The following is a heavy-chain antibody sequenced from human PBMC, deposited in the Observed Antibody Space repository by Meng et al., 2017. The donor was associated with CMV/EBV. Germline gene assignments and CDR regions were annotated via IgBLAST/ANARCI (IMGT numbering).Heavy chain of an antibody. J-gene: IGHJ4*02. CDR1: GFTFSSYG. D-gene: IGHD3-10*01. CDR2: IRYDGSNK. V-gene: IGHV3-30*02. Sequence: GGSLRLSCAASGFTFSSYGMHWVRQAPGKGLEWVAFIRYDGSNKYYADSVMGRFTISRDNSKNTLYLQMNSLRAEDTAVYYCAKDQGEVEYYYGSVEYTPDDYYFDYWGQGTLVTVSS. CDR3: AKDQGEVEYYYGSVEYTPDDYYFDY.